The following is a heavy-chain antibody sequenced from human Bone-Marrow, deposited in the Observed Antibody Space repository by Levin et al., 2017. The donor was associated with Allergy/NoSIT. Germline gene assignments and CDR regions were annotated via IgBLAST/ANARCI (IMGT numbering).Heavy chain of an antibody. CDR3: AREIMARDSNYFYGMDV. CDR1: GYTFTGYY. D-gene: IGHD5-24*01. Sequence: ASVKVSCQASGYTFTGYYMYWVRQAPGQGLELMGWINPNSGGTNYAQKFQGRVSMTRDTSISTAYMELRRLSSDDTAVYYCAREIMARDSNYFYGMDVWGQGTTVNVS. J-gene: IGHJ6*02. CDR2: INPNSGGT. V-gene: IGHV1-2*02.